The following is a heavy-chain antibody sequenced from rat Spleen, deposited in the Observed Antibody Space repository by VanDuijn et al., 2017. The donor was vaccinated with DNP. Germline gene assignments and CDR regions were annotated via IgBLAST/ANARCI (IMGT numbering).Heavy chain of an antibody. J-gene: IGHJ2*01. D-gene: IGHD4-3*01. V-gene: IGHV5-22*01. Sequence: EVQLVESGGGLVQPGRSLKLSCAASGFTFSDYYMAWVLQAPTKGLEWVAYIRYDGGTTYYGDSVKGRFAISRDNAKSTLYLQMNSLRSEDMATYYCARWNSGHFDYWGQGVMVTVSS. CDR3: ARWNSGHFDY. CDR1: GFTFSDYY. CDR2: IRYDGGTT.